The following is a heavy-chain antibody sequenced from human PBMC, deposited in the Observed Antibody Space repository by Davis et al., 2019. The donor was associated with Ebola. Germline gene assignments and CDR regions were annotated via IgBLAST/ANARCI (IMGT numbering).Heavy chain of an antibody. D-gene: IGHD2-2*02. Sequence: GESLKISCKNSGNGFTSYWIGWVRQMPGKGLEWMGIIYPGDSDTRYSPSFQGQVTISADKSISTAYLQWSSLKASDTAMYYCARREYQLLYFFDYWGQGTLVTVSS. J-gene: IGHJ4*02. CDR2: IYPGDSDT. CDR3: ARREYQLLYFFDY. V-gene: IGHV5-51*01. CDR1: GNGFTSYW.